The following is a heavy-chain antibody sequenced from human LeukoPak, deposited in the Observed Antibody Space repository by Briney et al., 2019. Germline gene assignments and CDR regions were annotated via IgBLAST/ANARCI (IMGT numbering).Heavy chain of an antibody. J-gene: IGHJ4*02. Sequence: GGSLRLSCAASGFTFSSYNMNWVRQAQGKGLERVSSSSSSSSYIFYADSVKGRFTISRDNAKNSLYLQMNSLRAEDTAVYYCARVSGYYDSSGYYDYWGQGTLVTVSS. CDR2: SSSSSSYI. CDR1: GFTFSSYN. V-gene: IGHV3-21*01. D-gene: IGHD3-22*01. CDR3: ARVSGYYDSSGYYDY.